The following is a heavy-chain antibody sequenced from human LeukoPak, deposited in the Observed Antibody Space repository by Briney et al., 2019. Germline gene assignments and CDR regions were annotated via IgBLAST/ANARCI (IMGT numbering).Heavy chain of an antibody. CDR2: INTDGSST. CDR3: ARVDPTGDGYNCFDS. CDR1: GFTFSTYW. J-gene: IGHJ4*02. Sequence: GGSLRLSCAASGFTFSTYWMRWVRQAPGKGLLWVARINTDGSSTLYADSVKGRFTISRDNAKSTLYLQMDSLRPEDTAVYYCARVDPTGDGYNCFDSWGQGTLVTVSS. D-gene: IGHD5-24*01. V-gene: IGHV3-74*01.